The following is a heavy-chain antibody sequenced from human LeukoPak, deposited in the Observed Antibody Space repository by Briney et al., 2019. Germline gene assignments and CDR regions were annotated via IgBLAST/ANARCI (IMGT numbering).Heavy chain of an antibody. Sequence: ASVKVSCKASGYTFTSYGISWVRQAPGQGLEWKGWISAYNGNTNYAQKLQGRVTMTTDTSTSTAYMELRSLRSDDTAVYYCARAVGGYCSGGSCYTDDYWGQGTLVTVSS. D-gene: IGHD2-15*01. J-gene: IGHJ4*02. CDR3: ARAVGGYCSGGSCYTDDY. CDR1: GYTFTSYG. CDR2: ISAYNGNT. V-gene: IGHV1-18*04.